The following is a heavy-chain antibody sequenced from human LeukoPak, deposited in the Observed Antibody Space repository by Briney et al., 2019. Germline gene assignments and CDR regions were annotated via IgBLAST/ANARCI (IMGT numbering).Heavy chain of an antibody. V-gene: IGHV4-59*01. CDR2: IYYSGST. CDR3: AREVEGYYILTGYRYYYYMDV. D-gene: IGHD3-9*01. CDR1: GGSISSYY. Sequence: SETLSLTCTVSGGSISSYYWSWIRQPPGKGLEWIGYIYYSGSTNYNPSLKSRVTISVDTSKNQFSLKLSSVTAADTAVYYCAREVEGYYILTGYRYYYYMDVWGKGTTVTISS. J-gene: IGHJ6*03.